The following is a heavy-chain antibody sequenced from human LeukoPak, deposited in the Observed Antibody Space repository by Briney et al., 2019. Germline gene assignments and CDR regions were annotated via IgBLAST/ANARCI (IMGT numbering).Heavy chain of an antibody. D-gene: IGHD3-9*01. Sequence: PSETLSLTCTVSGGSISSYYWSWIRQPPGKGLEWIGEINHSGSTNYNPSLKSRVTISVDTSKNQFSLKLSSVTAADTAVYYCARGGVRYFDWLLPYFDYWGQGTLVTVSS. CDR2: INHSGST. J-gene: IGHJ4*02. CDR1: GGSISSYY. V-gene: IGHV4-34*01. CDR3: ARGGVRYFDWLLPYFDY.